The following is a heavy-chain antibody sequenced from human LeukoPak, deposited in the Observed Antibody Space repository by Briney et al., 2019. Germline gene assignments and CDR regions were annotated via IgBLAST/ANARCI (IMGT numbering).Heavy chain of an antibody. CDR3: ARLGYGSGSYFYFDY. CDR1: GFTFSSYG. D-gene: IGHD3-10*01. V-gene: IGHV3-33*01. Sequence: GGSLRLSCAASGFTFSSYGMHWVRQGPGKGLEWVAVIWYDGSNKYYADSVKGRFTISRDNSKNTLYLQMNSLRAEDTAVYYCARLGYGSGSYFYFDYWGQGTLVTVSS. CDR2: IWYDGSNK. J-gene: IGHJ4*02.